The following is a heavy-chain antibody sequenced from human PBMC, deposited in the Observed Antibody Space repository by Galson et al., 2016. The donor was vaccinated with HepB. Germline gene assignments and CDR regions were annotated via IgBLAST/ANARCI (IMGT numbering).Heavy chain of an antibody. Sequence: SLRLSCAASGFTFDNYTMSWLRQAPGKGLEWVSSVSHSSTYVYYADSVQGRFTISRDNAKNSLYLEMNSLRAEDTAVFYCARSFGWYFDVWGRGTPVTVSS. J-gene: IGHJ2*01. D-gene: IGHD3-10*01. V-gene: IGHV3-21*01. CDR2: VSHSSTYV. CDR3: ARSFGWYFDV. CDR1: GFTFDNYT.